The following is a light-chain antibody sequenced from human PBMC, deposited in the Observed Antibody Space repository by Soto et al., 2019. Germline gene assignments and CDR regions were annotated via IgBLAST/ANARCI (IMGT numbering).Light chain of an antibody. Sequence: QFALTQPPSVSAAPGQTVTISCSGSSSNIGDGYLSWYQQLPGTGPKLLIYDNIKRPSGIPDRFSGSKSGTSATLGITGLQTGDEADYYCGTWDSSLDSYVFGTGTKLTVL. V-gene: IGLV1-51*01. CDR3: GTWDSSLDSYV. J-gene: IGLJ1*01. CDR2: DNI. CDR1: SSNIGDGY.